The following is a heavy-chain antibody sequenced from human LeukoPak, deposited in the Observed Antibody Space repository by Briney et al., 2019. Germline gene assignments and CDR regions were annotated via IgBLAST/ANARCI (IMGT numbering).Heavy chain of an antibody. D-gene: IGHD2-2*02. J-gene: IGHJ6*02. CDR2: IGSSSSSTI. Sequence: GGSLRLSCAASGFTFSSYSMNWVRQAPGKGLEWVSYIGSSSSSTIHYADSVKGRFTISRDNAKNSLYLQMNSLRAEDTALYYCAKDIRGGGRGYYYGMDVWGQGTTVTVSS. CDR3: AKDIRGGGRGYYYGMDV. CDR1: GFTFSSYS. V-gene: IGHV3-48*04.